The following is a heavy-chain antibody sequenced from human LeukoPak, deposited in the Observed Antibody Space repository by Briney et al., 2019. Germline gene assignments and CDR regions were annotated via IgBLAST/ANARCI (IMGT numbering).Heavy chain of an antibody. D-gene: IGHD1-26*01. J-gene: IGHJ4*02. CDR3: VRGARGSYSY. V-gene: IGHV4-59*08. CDR2: IYDSGRT. Sequence: PSETLSLTCTVSGGSIRSYYWSWIRQPPRKGLEGIENIYDSGRTNSIPSLKGRVTISVDTSKNHLTVKLSSVSAGETAVYYCVRGARGSYSYWGQGTLVTVSS. CDR1: GGSIRSYY.